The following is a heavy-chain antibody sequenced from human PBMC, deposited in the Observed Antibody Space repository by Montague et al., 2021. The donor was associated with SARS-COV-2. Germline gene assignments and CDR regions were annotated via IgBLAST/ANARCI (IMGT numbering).Heavy chain of an antibody. Sequence: SETLSLTCIVSGRSVRSYYWSWIRQPPGKGLEWIGYIYDSGSTNYNPSXXSRVTISVDTSKNQFSLKLSSVTAADTAVYYCARENTVTTFGGPYYIDSWGQGTLITVS. J-gene: IGHJ4*02. CDR3: ARENTVTTFGGPYYIDS. CDR1: GRSVRSYY. CDR2: IYDSGST. V-gene: IGHV4-59*02. D-gene: IGHD4-17*01.